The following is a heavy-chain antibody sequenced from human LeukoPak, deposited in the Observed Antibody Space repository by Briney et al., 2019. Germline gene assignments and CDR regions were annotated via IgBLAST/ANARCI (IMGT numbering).Heavy chain of an antibody. CDR2: ISYSGNT. CDR3: ASAPVATPSEFDY. J-gene: IGHJ4*02. V-gene: IGHV4-31*03. CDR1: GGSISSGDYY. Sequence: PSETLSLTCTVSGGSISSGDYYWSWIRQHPGKGLEWIGYISYSGNTYYNPSLKSRAAISADTPKNQFSLKLSSTTAADTAVYYCASAPVATPSEFDYWGQGTLVTVSS. D-gene: IGHD5-12*01.